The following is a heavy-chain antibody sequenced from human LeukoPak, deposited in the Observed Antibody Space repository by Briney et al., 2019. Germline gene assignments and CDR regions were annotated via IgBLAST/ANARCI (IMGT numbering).Heavy chain of an antibody. Sequence: IIXXXCTANYAQKFQGRVTITTDESTSTAYMELSSLRSEDTAVYYCARGGPILTYSGSYYPKNFDYWGQGTLVTVSS. CDR2: IIXXXCTA. CDR3: ARGGPILTYSGSYYPKNFDY. V-gene: IGHV1-69*05. D-gene: IGHD1-26*01. J-gene: IGHJ4*02.